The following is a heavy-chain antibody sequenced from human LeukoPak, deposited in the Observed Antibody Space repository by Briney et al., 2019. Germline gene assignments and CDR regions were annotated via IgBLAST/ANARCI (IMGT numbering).Heavy chain of an antibody. V-gene: IGHV3-30*02. CDR2: IQYDGSYK. J-gene: IGHJ4*02. D-gene: IGHD2-2*02. Sequence: GESLRLSCATSGFTFSFYGMHWVRQAPGKGLEWVAFIQYDGSYKLYADSVQGRFSISRDNSKNTLFLQMNSLRADDTAVYYCAKTSDQLLYSKFDFWGQGTLVTVSS. CDR1: GFTFSFYG. CDR3: AKTSDQLLYSKFDF.